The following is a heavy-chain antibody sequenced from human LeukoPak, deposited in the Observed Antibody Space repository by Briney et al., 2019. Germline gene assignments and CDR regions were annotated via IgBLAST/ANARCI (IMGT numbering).Heavy chain of an antibody. Sequence: RPSETLSLTCTVSGCSISYYYWSWIRQPPGKGLEWIGYIYYSGSTNYNPSLKSRVTISVDTSKNQFSLRLSSVTAADTAVYYCARELRFGAFDIWGQGTMVTVSS. CDR2: IYYSGST. V-gene: IGHV4-59*01. J-gene: IGHJ3*02. D-gene: IGHD3-10*01. CDR3: ARELRFGAFDI. CDR1: GCSISYYY.